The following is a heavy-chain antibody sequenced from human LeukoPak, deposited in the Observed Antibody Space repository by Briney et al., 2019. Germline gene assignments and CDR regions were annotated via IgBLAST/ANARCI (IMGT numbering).Heavy chain of an antibody. J-gene: IGHJ4*02. CDR1: GGTFSSYA. D-gene: IGHD3-9*01. Sequence: ASVKVSCKASGGTFSSYAISWVRQAPGQGLEWMGGIIPIFGTANYAQKFQGRVTITADKSRSTAYMELSSLRSEDTAVYYCARGGDYDILTGYYTGFPSYYFDYWGQGTLVTVSS. V-gene: IGHV1-69*06. CDR3: ARGGDYDILTGYYTGFPSYYFDY. CDR2: IIPIFGTA.